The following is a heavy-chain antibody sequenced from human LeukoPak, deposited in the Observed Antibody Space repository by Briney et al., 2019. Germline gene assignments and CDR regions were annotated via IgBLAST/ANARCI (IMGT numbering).Heavy chain of an antibody. CDR1: GYIFTTYW. V-gene: IGHV5-51*01. CDR2: IHPGDSET. Sequence: GESLKISCKVSGYIFTTYWIAWVRQTPGKGLEWIGIIHPGDSETIYSPSFQGQVSISVDKSISTAYLQWSSLKASDTAMYYCARHYSSSWYVDYWGQGTLVTVSS. CDR3: ARHYSSSWYVDY. J-gene: IGHJ4*02. D-gene: IGHD6-13*01.